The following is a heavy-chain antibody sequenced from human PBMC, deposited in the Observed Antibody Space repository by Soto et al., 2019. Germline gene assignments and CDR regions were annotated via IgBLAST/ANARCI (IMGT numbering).Heavy chain of an antibody. D-gene: IGHD3-10*01. CDR1: AGSISTTNW. Sequence: PSETLSLTCAVSAGSISTTNWYVWVRQPPGMGLEWIGEIYHTGTTTYNPSLKSRVTMSVDTSKNQFSLRLSFVTAADTAVYYCATSSGSAYGLDVWGPGATDTVSS. V-gene: IGHV4-4*02. CDR3: ATSSGSAYGLDV. CDR2: IYHTGTT. J-gene: IGHJ6*02.